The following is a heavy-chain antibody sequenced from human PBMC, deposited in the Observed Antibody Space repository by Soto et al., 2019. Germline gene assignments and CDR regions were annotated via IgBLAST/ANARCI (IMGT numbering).Heavy chain of an antibody. CDR2: INHSGST. J-gene: IGHJ6*02. CDR3: ARGNRIRLWSNQAYYGMDV. V-gene: IGHV4-34*01. Sequence: SETLSLTCAVYGGSFSGYYWSWIRQPPGKGLEWIGEINHSGSTNYNPSLKSRVTISVDTSKNQFSLKLRSVTAADTAVYYWARGNRIRLWSNQAYYGMDVWGQGTTVTVSS. CDR1: GGSFSGYY. D-gene: IGHD5-18*01.